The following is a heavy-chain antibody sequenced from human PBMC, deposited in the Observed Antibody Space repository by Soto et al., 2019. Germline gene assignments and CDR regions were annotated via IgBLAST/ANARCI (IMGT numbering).Heavy chain of an antibody. V-gene: IGHV2-5*02. CDR3: AHRVLRTVFGLVTTTAIYFDF. D-gene: IGHD3-3*01. CDR2: IYWDDDK. Sequence: QITLNESGPTVVRPTETLTLTCRFSGFSLTTSGVGVGWIRQSPGKAPEWLALIYWDDDKRYSASLKSRLTNTKDTSKTQVVLTVPDLDPTDTATYYCAHRVLRTVFGLVTTTAIYFDFWGQGTPVAVSS. J-gene: IGHJ4*02. CDR1: GFSLTTSGVG.